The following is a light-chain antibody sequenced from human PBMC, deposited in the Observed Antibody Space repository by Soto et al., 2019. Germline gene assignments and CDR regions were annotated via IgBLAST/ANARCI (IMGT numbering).Light chain of an antibody. CDR2: GAS. Sequence: IVLNQSPGTLSLSPGERATLTLRASQSLSSNYLAWYQQKPGQAPRLLIYGASSRATGIPDRLSGSASGTEFTLTISRMQPEDFAVYYCQQYGSSGTFGHVTRLEI. CDR1: QSLSSNY. J-gene: IGKJ5*01. V-gene: IGKV3-20*01. CDR3: QQYGSSGT.